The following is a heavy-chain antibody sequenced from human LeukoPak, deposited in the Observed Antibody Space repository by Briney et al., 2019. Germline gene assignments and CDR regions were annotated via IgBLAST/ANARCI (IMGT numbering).Heavy chain of an antibody. CDR1: GFTVSSNY. Sequence: GGSLRLSCAASGFTVSSNYMSWVRQAPGKGLEWVSVIYSGGSTYYTDSVKGRFTISRDNSKNTLYLQMNSLRAEDTAVYYCARYSSSWFYYYYYMDVWGKGTTVTVSS. D-gene: IGHD6-13*01. CDR3: ARYSSSWFYYYYYMDV. V-gene: IGHV3-53*01. CDR2: IYSGGST. J-gene: IGHJ6*03.